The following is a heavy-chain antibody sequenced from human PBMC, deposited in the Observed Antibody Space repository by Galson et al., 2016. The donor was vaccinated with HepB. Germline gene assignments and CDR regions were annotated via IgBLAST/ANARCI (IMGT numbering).Heavy chain of an antibody. V-gene: IGHV3-21*01. D-gene: IGHD6-19*01. CDR3: AREGHYSAWFVIDY. J-gene: IGHJ4*02. Sequence: SLRLSCAASGFTFSSYSMNWVRQAPGKGLEYVSSISSSSSYIYYPDSVKGRFTISRDNAKNSLYLQMNSLRAEDTAVYYCAREGHYSAWFVIDYWGQGTLVTVSS. CDR2: ISSSSSYI. CDR1: GFTFSSYS.